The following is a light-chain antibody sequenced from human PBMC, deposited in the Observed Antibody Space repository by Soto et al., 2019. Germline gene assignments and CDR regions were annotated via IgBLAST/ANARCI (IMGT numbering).Light chain of an antibody. V-gene: IGKV3-15*01. CDR2: GAS. J-gene: IGKJ4*01. Sequence: ERVMTQSPATLSVSPGERATLSCRASQSISSNLAWYQQKPGQAPRLLIYGASTRATGIPDRFSGGGSGTDFTLTISRLEPEDFAVYYCQQFSSYPLTFGGGTKVDIK. CDR3: QQFSSYPLT. CDR1: QSISSN.